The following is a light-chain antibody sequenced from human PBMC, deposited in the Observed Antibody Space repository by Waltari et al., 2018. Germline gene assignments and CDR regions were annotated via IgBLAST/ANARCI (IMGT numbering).Light chain of an antibody. CDR1: QTISTY. J-gene: IGKJ2*03. Sequence: DIQMTQSPTSLSASVGDRVTITCRASQTISTYLNWYQQKPGKAPKLLIYAASTLEGGVPSRFSGSASGTDFTLNISSLQPEDFATYYCQQSYSTPYSFGQGTKLEIK. V-gene: IGKV1-39*01. CDR3: QQSYSTPYS. CDR2: AAS.